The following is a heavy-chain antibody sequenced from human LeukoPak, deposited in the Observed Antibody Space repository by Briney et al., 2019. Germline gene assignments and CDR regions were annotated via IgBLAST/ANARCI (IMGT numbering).Heavy chain of an antibody. D-gene: IGHD2-2*01. CDR3: AKGRGVVPAAITYNWFDP. Sequence: PGGSLRLSCAASGFTFSSYAMSWVRQAPGKGLEWVSAISGSGGSIYYADSVKGRFTISRDNSKNTLYLQMNSLRAEDTAVYYCAKGRGVVPAAITYNWFDPWGQGTLVTVSS. J-gene: IGHJ5*02. V-gene: IGHV3-23*01. CDR2: ISGSGGSI. CDR1: GFTFSSYA.